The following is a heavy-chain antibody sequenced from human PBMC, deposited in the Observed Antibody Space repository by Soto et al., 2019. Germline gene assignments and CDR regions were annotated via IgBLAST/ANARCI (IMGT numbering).Heavy chain of an antibody. CDR1: GFTFSSYS. CDR3: ASGKDYAEGGY. CDR2: ISSSSSTI. V-gene: IGHV3-48*02. Sequence: EVQLVESGGGLVQPGGSLRLSCAASGFTFSSYSMNWVRQAPGKGLEWVSYISSSSSTIYYADSVKGRFTISRDNAKNSLHRQMNSRRDEDTAVYYCASGKDYAEGGYWGQGTLVTVSS. J-gene: IGHJ4*02. D-gene: IGHD4-17*01.